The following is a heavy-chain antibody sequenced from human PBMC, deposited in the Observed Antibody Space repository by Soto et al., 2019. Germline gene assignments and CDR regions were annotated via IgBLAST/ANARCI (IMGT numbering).Heavy chain of an antibody. J-gene: IGHJ4*02. Sequence: QVQLQQWGAGLLKPSETLSLTCAVYGGSFSGYYWTWIRQPPGTGLEWIGEINHSGSTNYNPSLKSRVPISVATSKSQFSLKLTSVTAADTAVYYCARDKITGLFDYWGQGTLVTVSS. V-gene: IGHV4-34*01. CDR1: GGSFSGYY. D-gene: IGHD2-8*02. CDR2: INHSGST. CDR3: ARDKITGLFDY.